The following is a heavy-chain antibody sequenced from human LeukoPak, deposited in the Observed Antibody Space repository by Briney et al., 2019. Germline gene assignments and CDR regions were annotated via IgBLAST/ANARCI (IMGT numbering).Heavy chain of an antibody. CDR3: ARHAGTTSYYYGMDV. CDR1: GYSFTSYW. Sequence: GESLKISSKGSGYSFTSYWIGWVRQLPGKGLEWMGIIYPGDSDTRYSPSFQGQVTISADKSISTAYLQWGSLKASDTAMYYCARHAGTTSYYYGMDVWGQGTTVTVSS. D-gene: IGHD1-7*01. V-gene: IGHV5-51*01. CDR2: IYPGDSDT. J-gene: IGHJ6*02.